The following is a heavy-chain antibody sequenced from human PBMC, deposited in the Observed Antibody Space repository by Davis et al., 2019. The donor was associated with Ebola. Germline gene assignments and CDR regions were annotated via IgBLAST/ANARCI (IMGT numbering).Heavy chain of an antibody. CDR2: IYYSGIT. CDR3: ARQGWSGYSLRHWLDP. J-gene: IGHJ5*02. CDR1: GGSFSGYY. V-gene: IGHV4-39*01. D-gene: IGHD3-3*01. Sequence: MPSETLSLTCAVYGGSFSGYYWGWIRQPPRKGLEWIGSIYYSGITYYNPSLKSRVTISVDTSKNQFSLKLRSVTAADTAVYYCARQGWSGYSLRHWLDPWGRGTLVTVSS.